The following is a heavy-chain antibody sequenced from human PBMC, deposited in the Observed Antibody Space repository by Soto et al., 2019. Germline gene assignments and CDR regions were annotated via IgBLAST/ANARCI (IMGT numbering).Heavy chain of an antibody. D-gene: IGHD3-16*02. V-gene: IGHV4-30-4*01. J-gene: IGHJ4*02. CDR2: IYYSGST. Sequence: TLSLTCTVSGGSISSGDYYWSWIRQPPGKGLEWIGYIYYSGSTYYNPSLKSRVTISVDTSKNQFSLKLSSVTAADTAVYYCARGEGRLGELSPLDYWGQGTLVTVSS. CDR1: GGSISSGDYY. CDR3: ARGEGRLGELSPLDY.